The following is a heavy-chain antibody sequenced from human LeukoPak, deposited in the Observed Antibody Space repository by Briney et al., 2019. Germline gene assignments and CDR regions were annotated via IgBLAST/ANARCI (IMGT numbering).Heavy chain of an antibody. Sequence: PGGSMRLSCAAYGFTFSSYCMSWVRQAQGDGLGWVSSISSSRSYIYYADSVKGRFNISRDNAQNSLYLQMNSLRAEDTAVYYCARGTVFWSGNHSDVWGQGTMVTVSS. CDR1: GFTFSSYC. CDR3: ARGTVFWSGNHSDV. J-gene: IGHJ3*01. D-gene: IGHD3-3*01. CDR2: ISSSRSYI. V-gene: IGHV3-21*01.